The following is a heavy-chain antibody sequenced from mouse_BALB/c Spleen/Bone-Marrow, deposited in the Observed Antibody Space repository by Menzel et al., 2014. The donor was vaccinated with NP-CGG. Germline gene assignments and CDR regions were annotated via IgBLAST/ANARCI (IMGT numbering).Heavy chain of an antibody. CDR3: ARDINYDIYWYFDV. V-gene: IGHV7-3*02. Sequence: EVKLMESGGGSVQPGGSLRLSCAPSGFTFTDYYMSWVRQPPGKALEWLGFIRNKAKGYTSENSASVKGRFTISRDNSQSILYLQMNTLRAEDSATYYCARDINYDIYWYFDVWGAGTTVTVSS. J-gene: IGHJ1*01. CDR1: GFTFTDYY. CDR2: IRNKAKGYTS. D-gene: IGHD2-4*01.